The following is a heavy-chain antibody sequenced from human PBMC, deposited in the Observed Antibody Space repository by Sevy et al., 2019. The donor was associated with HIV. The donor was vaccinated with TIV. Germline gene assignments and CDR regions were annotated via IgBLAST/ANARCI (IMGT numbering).Heavy chain of an antibody. D-gene: IGHD3-3*01. J-gene: IGHJ4*02. CDR2: ISGSGGST. CDR1: GFTFSSYV. V-gene: IGHV3-23*01. CDR3: AKGGDFWSGYYSYYFDY. Sequence: GGSLRLSCAASGFTFSSYVMSWVRQAPGKGLEWVSAISGSGGSTYYADSVKGRFTISRDNSKNTLYLQMNSLRAEDTAVYYCAKGGDFWSGYYSYYFDYWGQGTLVTVSS.